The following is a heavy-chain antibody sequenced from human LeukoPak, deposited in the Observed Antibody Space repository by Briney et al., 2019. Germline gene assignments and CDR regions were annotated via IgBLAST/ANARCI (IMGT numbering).Heavy chain of an antibody. Sequence: DSVTVSSKASGYTFTSYDINWVRQATGQGIEWKGWMNPNSGSTGYAQTFQGRVTMTRNTSISTAYMELSSLRSEDTAVYYCASGFGGATFAWGRGTLVTVSS. CDR2: MNPNSGST. V-gene: IGHV1-8*01. J-gene: IGHJ5*02. CDR1: GYTFTSYD. CDR3: ASGFGGATFA. D-gene: IGHD1-26*01.